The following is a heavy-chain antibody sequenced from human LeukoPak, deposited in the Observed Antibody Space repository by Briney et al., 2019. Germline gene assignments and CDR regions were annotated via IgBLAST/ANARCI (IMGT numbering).Heavy chain of an antibody. CDR2: IKEDGSEK. CDR1: GFTFSSYW. V-gene: IGHV3-7*01. CDR3: ARAGSHWHYVY. D-gene: IGHD3-10*01. J-gene: IGHJ4*02. Sequence: GGSLRLSCAASGFTFSSYWMTWVRQAPGKGLEWVANIKEDGSEKHYGDSVKGRFTISRDNAKNSLSLQMNNLRVEDTAVYYCARAGSHWHYVYWGQGTVVTVSS.